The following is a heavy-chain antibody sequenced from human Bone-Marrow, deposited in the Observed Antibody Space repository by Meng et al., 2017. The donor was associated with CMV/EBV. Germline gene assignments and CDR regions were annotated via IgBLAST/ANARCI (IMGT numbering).Heavy chain of an antibody. D-gene: IGHD1-26*01. J-gene: IGHJ4*02. V-gene: IGHV3-74*01. CDR1: GFTFSSYW. CDR2: INRDGSSI. CDR3: SRGGLVGASDY. Sequence: SCAASGFTFSSYWMHWVRQAPGKGLVWVSRINRDGSSISYADSVKGRFTVSRDNGKNTLYLQMNSLSPEDTAVYYCSRGGLVGASDYWGQGTLVTVSS.